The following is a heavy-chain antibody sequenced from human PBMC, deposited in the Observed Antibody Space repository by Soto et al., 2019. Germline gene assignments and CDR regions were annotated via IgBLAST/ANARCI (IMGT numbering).Heavy chain of an antibody. CDR2: ISSSSSTI. CDR3: ARGEYYDSSGYWDY. J-gene: IGHJ4*02. CDR1: GFTFSSYS. Sequence: GGSLRLSCAASGFTFSSYSMNWVRQAPGKGLEWVSYISSSSSTIYYADSVKGRFTISRDNAKNSLYLQMNSLRDEDTAVYYCARGEYYDSSGYWDYWGQGTLVTVSS. V-gene: IGHV3-48*02. D-gene: IGHD3-22*01.